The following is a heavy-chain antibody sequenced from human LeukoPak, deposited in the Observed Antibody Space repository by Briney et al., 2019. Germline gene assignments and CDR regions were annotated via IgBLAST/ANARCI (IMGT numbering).Heavy chain of an antibody. D-gene: IGHD7-27*01. Sequence: RTGGSLRLSCAASGFTFSDYYMSWIRQAPGKGLEWVSYISSSGSTIYYADSVKGRFTISRDNAKNSLYLQMNSLRAEDTAVYYCAKDEANWGFADYYYGMDVWGQGTTVTVSS. J-gene: IGHJ6*02. CDR3: AKDEANWGFADYYYGMDV. V-gene: IGHV3-11*04. CDR2: ISSSGSTI. CDR1: GFTFSDYY.